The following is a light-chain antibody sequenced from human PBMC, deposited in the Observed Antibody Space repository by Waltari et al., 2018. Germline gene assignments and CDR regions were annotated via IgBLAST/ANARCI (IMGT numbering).Light chain of an antibody. CDR3: SSYTSSSTPWV. CDR2: EVD. Sequence: SALTQPASVSASPGQSITISCTGSSSDVGSYDLVAWYQQHPGKAPHLLIYEVDKRPSGVSYRFSGSKSGNAASLTISGLQAEDEADYYCSSYTSSSTPWVFGGGTKLTVL. V-gene: IGLV2-14*02. CDR1: SSDVGSYDL. J-gene: IGLJ3*02.